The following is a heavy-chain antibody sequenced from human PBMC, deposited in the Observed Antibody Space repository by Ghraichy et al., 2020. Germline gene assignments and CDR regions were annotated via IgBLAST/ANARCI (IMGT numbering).Heavy chain of an antibody. CDR1: GGSFSGYY. J-gene: IGHJ5*02. D-gene: IGHD2-2*01. V-gene: IGHV4-34*01. Sequence: SETLSLTCAVYGGSFSGYYWSWIRQPPGKGLEWIGEINHSGSTNYNPSLKSRVTISVDTSKNQFSLKLSSVTAADTAVYYCARELTLGYCSSTSCPFDPWGQGTLVTVSS. CDR3: ARELTLGYCSSTSCPFDP. CDR2: INHSGST.